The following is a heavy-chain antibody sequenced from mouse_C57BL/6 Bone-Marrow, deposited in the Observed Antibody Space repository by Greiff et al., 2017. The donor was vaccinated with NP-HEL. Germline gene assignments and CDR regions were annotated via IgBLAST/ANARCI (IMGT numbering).Heavy chain of an antibody. V-gene: IGHV1-62-2*01. CDR3: ARHEDPTVVAYWYFDV. CDR1: GYTFTEYT. Sequence: VQLQQSGAELVKPGASVKLSCKASGYTFTEYTIHWVKQRSGQGLEWIGWFYPGSGSIKYNEKFKDKATLTADKSSSTVYMELSRLTTEDSVVYFCARHEDPTVVAYWYFDVWGTGTTVTVSS. D-gene: IGHD1-1*01. J-gene: IGHJ1*03. CDR2: FYPGSGSI.